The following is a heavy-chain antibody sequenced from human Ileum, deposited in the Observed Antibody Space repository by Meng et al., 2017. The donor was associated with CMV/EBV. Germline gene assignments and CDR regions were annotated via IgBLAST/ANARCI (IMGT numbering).Heavy chain of an antibody. J-gene: IGHJ6*02. D-gene: IGHD3-10*01. CDR2: ISGRNDNI. V-gene: IGHV3-11*01. CDR1: GFTFSDHH. CDR3: VREIYDSSGAAMDV. Sequence: GESLKISCAASGFTFSDHHMIWIRQAPGKGLAWVSHISGRNDNINYADSVEGRFTISRDNAKNSVSLQMNNVRVEDAAVYYCVREIYDSSGAAMDVWGQGTTVTVSS.